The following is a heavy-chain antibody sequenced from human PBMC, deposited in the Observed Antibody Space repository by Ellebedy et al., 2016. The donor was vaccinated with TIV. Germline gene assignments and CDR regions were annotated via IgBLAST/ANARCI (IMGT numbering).Heavy chain of an antibody. CDR3: ATTDDPYGMDV. D-gene: IGHD1-1*01. Sequence: PSETLSLTCTVSGDSISSYYWSWIRQPPGKGLEWIGNIYYSGSTNYNPSLKSRVTISVDTSKNQFSLKLSSVTPADTAVYYCATTDDPYGMDVWGQGTTVTVSS. V-gene: IGHV4-59*01. CDR1: GDSISSYY. CDR2: IYYSGST. J-gene: IGHJ6*02.